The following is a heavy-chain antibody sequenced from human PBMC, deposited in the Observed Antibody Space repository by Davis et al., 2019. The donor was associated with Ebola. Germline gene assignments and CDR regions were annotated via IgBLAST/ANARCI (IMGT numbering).Heavy chain of an antibody. V-gene: IGHV3-48*01. J-gene: IGHJ4*02. CDR3: AREGKYRDESRTFDY. CDR2: ISSTSSTI. Sequence: GGSLRLSCAASGFTFSSYSMDWVRQAPGKGLEWVSYISSTSSTIYYADSVKGRFTISRDNSKNTLYLQMNSLRAEDTAVYYCAREGKYRDESRTFDYWGQGTLVTVSS. CDR1: GFTFSSYS. D-gene: IGHD2-2*01.